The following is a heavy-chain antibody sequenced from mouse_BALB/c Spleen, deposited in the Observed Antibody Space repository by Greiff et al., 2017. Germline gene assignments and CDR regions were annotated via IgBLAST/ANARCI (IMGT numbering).Heavy chain of an antibody. J-gene: IGHJ4*01. CDR1: GFSLTSYG. V-gene: IGHV2-9*02. CDR3: ASPPYGNYEGYYAMDY. D-gene: IGHD2-1*01. Sequence: VKVVESGPGLVAPSQSLSITCTVSGFSLTSYGVHWVRQPPGKGLEWLGVIWAGGSTNYNSALMSRLSISKDNSKSQVFLKMNSLQTDDTAMYYCASPPYGNYEGYYAMDYWGQGTSVTVSS. CDR2: IWAGGST.